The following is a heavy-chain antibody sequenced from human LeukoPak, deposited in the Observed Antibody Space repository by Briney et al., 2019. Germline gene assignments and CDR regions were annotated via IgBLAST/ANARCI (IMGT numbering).Heavy chain of an antibody. J-gene: IGHJ2*01. CDR3: ATSYGSGSYYTYWYFDL. CDR1: GFTFSSYS. Sequence: GSLRLSCAASGFTFSSYSMNWVRQAPGKGLEWIGSIYHSGSTYYNPSLKSRVTISVDTSKNQFSLKLSSVTAADTAVYYCATSYGSGSYYTYWYFDLWGRGTLVTVSS. D-gene: IGHD3-10*01. V-gene: IGHV4-38-2*01. CDR2: IYHSGST.